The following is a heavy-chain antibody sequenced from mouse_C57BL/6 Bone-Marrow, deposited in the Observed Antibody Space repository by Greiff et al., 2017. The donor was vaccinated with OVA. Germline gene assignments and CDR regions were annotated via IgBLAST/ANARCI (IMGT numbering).Heavy chain of an antibody. CDR2: ISSGGSYT. V-gene: IGHV5-6*01. CDR3: ASYYYGSNYDWYFDV. Sequence: EVQGVESGGDLVKPGGSLKLSCAASGFTFSSYGMSWVRQTPDKRLEWVATISSGGSYTYYPDSVKGRVTISRDNAKNTLYLQMSSLKSEDTAMYYCASYYYGSNYDWYFDVWGTGTTVTVSS. D-gene: IGHD1-1*01. J-gene: IGHJ1*03. CDR1: GFTFSSYG.